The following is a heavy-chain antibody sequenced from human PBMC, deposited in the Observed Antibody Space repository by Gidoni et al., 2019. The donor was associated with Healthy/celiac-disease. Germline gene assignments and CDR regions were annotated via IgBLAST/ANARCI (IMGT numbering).Heavy chain of an antibody. D-gene: IGHD2-2*02. J-gene: IGHJ6*03. CDR3: ANSAAIPPYYYYYYMDV. Sequence: EVQLLESGGGLVQPGGSLRLSGADSGFTCSSYAMSWVRQAPGKGLDWVSAISGSCGSTYYGDSVKGRFTISRDNSKNTLYLQMNSLRAEDTAVYYCANSAAIPPYYYYYYMDVWGKGTTVTVSS. CDR1: GFTCSSYA. V-gene: IGHV3-23*01. CDR2: ISGSCGST.